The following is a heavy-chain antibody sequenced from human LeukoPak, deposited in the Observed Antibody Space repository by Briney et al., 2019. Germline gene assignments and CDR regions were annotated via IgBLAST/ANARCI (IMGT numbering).Heavy chain of an antibody. Sequence: GGSLRLSCAASGFTFDDYAMHWVRQAPGKGLEWVSGISWNSGSIGYADSVKGRFIISRDNAKNSLYLQMNSLRAEDTALYYCAKDMTYSSGWYFDYWGQGTLVTVSS. D-gene: IGHD6-19*01. CDR2: ISWNSGSI. CDR3: AKDMTYSSGWYFDY. CDR1: GFTFDDYA. J-gene: IGHJ4*02. V-gene: IGHV3-9*01.